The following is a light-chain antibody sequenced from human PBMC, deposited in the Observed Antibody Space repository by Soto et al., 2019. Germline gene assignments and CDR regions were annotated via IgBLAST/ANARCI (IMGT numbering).Light chain of an antibody. CDR1: QSISRY. V-gene: IGKV1-39*01. CDR2: VAS. CDR3: QKSYGTPIT. Sequence: DIQMTQSPCSRSASVGEGVTITCRASQSISRYLNWYQQKPGKAPNLLIYVASSLQSEVPSRFSGSGSGTAFTLTITSLQPEDFATYYCQKSYGTPITFGQGTRLEIK. J-gene: IGKJ5*01.